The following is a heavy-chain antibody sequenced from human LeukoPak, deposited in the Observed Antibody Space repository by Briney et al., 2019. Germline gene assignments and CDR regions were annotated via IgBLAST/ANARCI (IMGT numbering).Heavy chain of an antibody. CDR2: IRYDGSNK. D-gene: IGHD4-23*01. J-gene: IGHJ4*02. CDR1: GFTFSGYG. V-gene: IGHV3-30*02. Sequence: GGSLRLSCAASGFTFSGYGMHWVRQAPGKGLEWVAFIRYDGSNKYYADSVKGRFTISRDNSKNTLYLQMNSLRAEDTAVYYCAKDRAVVTPGLDYWGQGTLVTVSS. CDR3: AKDRAVVTPGLDY.